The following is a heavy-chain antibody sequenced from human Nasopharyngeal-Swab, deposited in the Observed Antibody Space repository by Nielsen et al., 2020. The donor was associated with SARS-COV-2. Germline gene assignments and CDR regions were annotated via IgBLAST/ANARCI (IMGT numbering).Heavy chain of an antibody. J-gene: IGHJ5*02. D-gene: IGHD3-9*01. CDR2: ISSSSSTI. V-gene: IGHV3-48*02. Sequence: GGSLRLSCAASGFTFSSYSMNWVRQAPGKGLEWVSCISSSSSTIYYADSVKGRFTISRDNAKNSLYLQMNSLRDEDTAVYYCARDGLTYYDILTGYSWFDPWGQGTRVTVSS. CDR3: ARDGLTYYDILTGYSWFDP. CDR1: GFTFSSYS.